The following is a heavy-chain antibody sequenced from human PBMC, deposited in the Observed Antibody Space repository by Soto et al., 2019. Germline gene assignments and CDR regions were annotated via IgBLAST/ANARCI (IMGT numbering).Heavy chain of an antibody. D-gene: IGHD6-13*01. CDR3: AKDLKPQQLVSSPRYYFDY. Sequence: GGSLRLSCAASGFTFSSYAMSWVRQAPGKGLEWVSAISGSGGSTYYSDSVKGRFTISRDNSKNTLYLQMNSLRAEDTAVYYCAKDLKPQQLVSSPRYYFDYWGQGTLVTVSS. CDR2: ISGSGGST. V-gene: IGHV3-23*01. J-gene: IGHJ4*02. CDR1: GFTFSSYA.